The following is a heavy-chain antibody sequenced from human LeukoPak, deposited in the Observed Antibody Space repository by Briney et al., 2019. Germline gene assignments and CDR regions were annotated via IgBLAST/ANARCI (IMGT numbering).Heavy chain of an antibody. CDR3: AKDSNWAFDY. Sequence: GGSLRLSCGASGFTVSTHGMHWVRQAPGKGLEWVAVILSGENNKYYADSVKGRFTVSRDNSKNTLYLQMNSLRSEDTAIYYCAKDSNWAFDYWGQGTLVTVSS. V-gene: IGHV3-30*02. J-gene: IGHJ4*02. D-gene: IGHD1-1*01. CDR1: GFTVSTHG. CDR2: ILSGENNK.